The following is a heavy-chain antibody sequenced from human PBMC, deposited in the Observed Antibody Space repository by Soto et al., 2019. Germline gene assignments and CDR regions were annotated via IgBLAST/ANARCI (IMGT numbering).Heavy chain of an antibody. V-gene: IGHV1-69*02. CDR3: GQQQLVGYYMDV. CDR1: GGTFSSYT. D-gene: IGHD6-13*01. CDR2: IIPILGIA. Sequence: SVKVSCKASGGTFSSYTISWVRQAPGQGLEWMGRIIPILGIANYAQKFQGRVTITANKSTSTAYMELSSLRSEDTAVYYCGQQQLVGYYMDVWGKGTTVTVSS. J-gene: IGHJ6*03.